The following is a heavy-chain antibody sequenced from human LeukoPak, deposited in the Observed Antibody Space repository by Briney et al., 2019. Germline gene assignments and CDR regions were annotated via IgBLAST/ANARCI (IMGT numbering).Heavy chain of an antibody. CDR1: GFTFSTYN. D-gene: IGHD1-14*01. V-gene: IGHV3-21*01. CDR2: ISGSSTYT. J-gene: IGHJ4*02. Sequence: GGSLRLSCVASGFTFSTYNMNWVRQAPGKGLEWVSSISGSSTYTYYADSAKGRFAISRDNAKNSLYLQMNSLRAEDTAVYYCARGVEPLAANTLAYWGQGTLVTVSS. CDR3: ARGVEPLAANTLAY.